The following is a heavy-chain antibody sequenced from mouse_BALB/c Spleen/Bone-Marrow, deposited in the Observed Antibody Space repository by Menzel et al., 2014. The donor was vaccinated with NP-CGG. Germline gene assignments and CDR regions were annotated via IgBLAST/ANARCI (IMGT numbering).Heavy chain of an antibody. CDR1: GYTFSSYW. CDR3: ARRVTTANY. CDR2: ILPGSGST. D-gene: IGHD1-2*01. J-gene: IGHJ2*01. V-gene: IGHV1-9*01. Sequence: QVQLQQPGAELMKPGASVKISCKATGYTFSSYWIEWVKQRPGHGLEWIGEILPGSGSTNYNEKFKGKATFTADTSSNTAYIQLSSLTSEDSAVYYCARRVTTANYWGQGTTLTVSS.